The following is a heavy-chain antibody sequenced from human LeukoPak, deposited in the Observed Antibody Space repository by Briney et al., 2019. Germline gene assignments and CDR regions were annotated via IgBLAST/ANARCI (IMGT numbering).Heavy chain of an antibody. D-gene: IGHD3-3*01. CDR2: IYTSGST. J-gene: IGHJ4*02. CDR1: GGSISSGSYY. Sequence: NPSQTLSLTCTVSGGSISSGSYYWSWIRQPAGKGLEWIGRIYTSGSTNYNPSLKSRVTISVDTSKNQFSLKLSSVTAADTAVYYCARGRPRITIFGVAKNYFDYWGQGTLVTVSS. CDR3: ARGRPRITIFGVAKNYFDY. V-gene: IGHV4-61*02.